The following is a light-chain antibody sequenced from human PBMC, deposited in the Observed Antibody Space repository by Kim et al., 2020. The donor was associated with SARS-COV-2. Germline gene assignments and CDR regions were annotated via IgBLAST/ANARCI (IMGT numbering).Light chain of an antibody. CDR1: SGHSKYA. V-gene: IGLV4-69*01. Sequence: APVKLTCTLSSGHSKYAIAWHQQQPQKGPRYLMKLNSDGSHDKGDGIPDRFSGSSSGAERHLIISSLQSEDEADYYCQTWGTGIWVFGGGTKVTVL. J-gene: IGLJ3*02. CDR3: QTWGTGIWV. CDR2: LNSDGSH.